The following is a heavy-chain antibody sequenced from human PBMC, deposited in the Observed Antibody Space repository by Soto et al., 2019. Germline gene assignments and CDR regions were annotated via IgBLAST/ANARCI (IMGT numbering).Heavy chain of an antibody. J-gene: IGHJ6*02. CDR2: IYYSGST. V-gene: IGHV4-31*03. CDR1: GGSISSGGYY. Sequence: KTSETLSLTCTVSGGSISSGGYYWSWIRQHPGKGLEWIGYIYYSGSTYYNPSLKSRVTISVDTSKNQFSLKLSSVTAADTAVYYCARELPQRQGRNMDVWGQGTTVTISS. CDR3: ARELPQRQGRNMDV. D-gene: IGHD1-1*01.